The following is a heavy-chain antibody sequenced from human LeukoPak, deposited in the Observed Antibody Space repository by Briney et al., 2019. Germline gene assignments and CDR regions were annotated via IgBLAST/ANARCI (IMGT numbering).Heavy chain of an antibody. CDR2: LKGTGEK. J-gene: IGHJ4*02. CDR3: ARASWVPNADAVW. Sequence: PGGSLRLSCVASGFSFSSYAMSWVRQTPPRGLEWVSSLKGTGEKYYADSVKGRFTLSRDDSRNTVYLQLNNLRVDDTGVYYCARASWVPNADAVWWGQGTVVTVSS. CDR1: GFSFSSYA. D-gene: IGHD1-1*01. V-gene: IGHV3-23*01.